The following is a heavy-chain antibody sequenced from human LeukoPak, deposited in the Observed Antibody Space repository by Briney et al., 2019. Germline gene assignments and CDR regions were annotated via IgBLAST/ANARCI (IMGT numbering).Heavy chain of an antibody. CDR3: AKVPYCGGDCHYYYYMDV. J-gene: IGHJ6*03. CDR2: IRYDGSNK. Sequence: GGSLRLSCAASGFTFSSYGMHWVRQAPGKGLEWVAFIRYDGSNKYYADSVKGRSTISRDNSKNTLYLQMNSLRAEDTAVYYCAKVPYCGGDCHYYYYMDVWGKGTTVTISS. CDR1: GFTFSSYG. V-gene: IGHV3-30*02. D-gene: IGHD2-21*02.